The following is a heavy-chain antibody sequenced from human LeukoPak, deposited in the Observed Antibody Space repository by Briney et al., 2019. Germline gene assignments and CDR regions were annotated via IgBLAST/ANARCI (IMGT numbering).Heavy chain of an antibody. CDR2: INHSGST. J-gene: IGHJ4*02. CDR1: GGSFSGYY. V-gene: IGHV4-34*01. D-gene: IGHD6-13*01. CDR3: AGAAEAAGLHGFFY. Sequence: PSETLSLTCAVYGGSFSGYYWSWIRQPPGKGLEWIGEINHSGSTNYNPSPKSRVTISVDTSKNQFSLRLSSVTAADTAVYYCAGAAEAAGLHGFFYWGQGTLVTVSS.